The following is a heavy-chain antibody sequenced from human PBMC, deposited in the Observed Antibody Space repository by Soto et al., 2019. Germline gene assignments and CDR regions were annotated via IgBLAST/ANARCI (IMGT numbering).Heavy chain of an antibody. V-gene: IGHV4-59*12. Sequence: SETLSLTCTVSGGSISSYYWSWIQQPPGKGLEWIGYIYYSGSTNYNPSLKNRVTISVDKSKNQFSLKLSSVTAADTAVYYCARGNGYSYGYYYYGMDVWGQGTLVTVSS. D-gene: IGHD5-18*01. CDR3: ARGNGYSYGYYYYGMDV. CDR1: GGSISSYY. CDR2: IYYSGST. J-gene: IGHJ6*02.